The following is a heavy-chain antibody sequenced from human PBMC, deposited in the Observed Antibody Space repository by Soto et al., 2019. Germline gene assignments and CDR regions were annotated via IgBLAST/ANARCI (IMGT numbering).Heavy chain of an antibody. D-gene: IGHD3-10*01. V-gene: IGHV4-31*03. CDR2: IYYSGST. J-gene: IGHJ6*02. Sequence: SETLSLTCTVSGGSISSGGYYWSWIRQHPGKGLEWIGYIYYSGSTYYNPSLKSRVTISVDTSKNQFSLKLSSVTAADTAVYYCARDGGSGSYYDYYYYYGMDVWGQGTTVTVSS. CDR3: ARDGGSGSYYDYYYYYGMDV. CDR1: GGSISSGGYY.